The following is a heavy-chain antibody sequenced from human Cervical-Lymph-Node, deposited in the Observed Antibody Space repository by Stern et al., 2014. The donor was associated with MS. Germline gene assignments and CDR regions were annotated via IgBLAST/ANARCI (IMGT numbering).Heavy chain of an antibody. CDR1: TLTFSAFA. Sequence: VQLVESGGSVVQPGRSLRLSCTASTLTFSAFAMHWVRQAPGKGLEWVAVISYDGKNKFYADSVQGRFTISRDNSKKTLTLQMDSLRTDDTAVYYCARQMTHGPCDLWGRGTLVTVS. J-gene: IGHJ2*01. CDR2: ISYDGKNK. D-gene: IGHD2-21*02. V-gene: IGHV3-30*01. CDR3: ARQMTHGPCDL.